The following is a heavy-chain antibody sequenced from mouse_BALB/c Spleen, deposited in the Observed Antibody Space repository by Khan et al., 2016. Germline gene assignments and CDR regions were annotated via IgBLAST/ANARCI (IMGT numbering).Heavy chain of an antibody. Sequence: EVKLLESGGGLVQPGGSLKLSCAASGFDFSRYWMSWVRQAPGKGLEWIGEINPDSSTINYTPSLKDKFIISRDNAKNTLDLQMSKVRSDDTALYYCARQEDYAMDYWGQGTSVTVSS. CDR2: INPDSSTI. J-gene: IGHJ4*01. V-gene: IGHV4-1*02. CDR3: ARQEDYAMDY. CDR1: GFDFSRYW.